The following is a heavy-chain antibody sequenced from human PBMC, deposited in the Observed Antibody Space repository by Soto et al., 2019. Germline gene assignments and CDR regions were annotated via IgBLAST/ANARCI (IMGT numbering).Heavy chain of an antibody. CDR2: IYYSGST. CDR3: ARAKGYFDWLAPFDY. J-gene: IGHJ4*02. CDR1: GGSISSYY. Sequence: PSETLSLTCTVSGGSISSYYWSWIRQPPGKGLEWIGYIYYSGSTNYNPSLKSRVTISVDTSKNQFSLKLSSVTAADTAVYYCARAKGYFDWLAPFDYWGQGTLVTVSS. D-gene: IGHD3-9*01. V-gene: IGHV4-59*01.